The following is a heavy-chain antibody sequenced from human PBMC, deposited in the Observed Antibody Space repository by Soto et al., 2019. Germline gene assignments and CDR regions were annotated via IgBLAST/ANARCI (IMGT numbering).Heavy chain of an antibody. J-gene: IGHJ4*02. Sequence: QVQLVESGGGVVQPGRSLRLSCEASGFTFTWFGIHWVRQAPGKGLEWVALISHDGSKTDYANSVKGRFTVSRDNSKRLLYLEMNSLRADDTAVYFCAKPSAYHYDSSGYSPFEFCGQGTLVPVSS. CDR2: ISHDGSKT. CDR1: GFTFTWFG. D-gene: IGHD3-22*01. CDR3: AKPSAYHYDSSGYSPFEF. V-gene: IGHV3-30*18.